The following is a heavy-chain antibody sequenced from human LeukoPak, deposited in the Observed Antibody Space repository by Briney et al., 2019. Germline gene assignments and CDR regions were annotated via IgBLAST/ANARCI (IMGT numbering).Heavy chain of an antibody. CDR1: GFSFSSNS. J-gene: IGHJ4*02. CDR2: ISGSSSTI. D-gene: IGHD6-19*01. Sequence: GGSLRLSCAASGFSFSSNSMNWLRQAPGKGLEWVSYISGSSSTIYYADSVKGRFTIFRDNSKSTLLLQMNSLRAEDTAVYYCAKVRWDNSGWYYLDSWGQGTLVTVSS. CDR3: AKVRWDNSGWYYLDS. V-gene: IGHV3-48*01.